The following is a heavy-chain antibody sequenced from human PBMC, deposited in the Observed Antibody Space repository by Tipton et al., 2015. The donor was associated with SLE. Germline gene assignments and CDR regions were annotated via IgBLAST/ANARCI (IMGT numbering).Heavy chain of an antibody. CDR2: IHYSVTT. D-gene: IGHD1-26*01. J-gene: IGHJ5*02. CDR1: GGSVSRNYYY. Sequence: GSLRLSCTVSGGSVSRNYYYWAWIRQSPGKGLEWIGSIHYSVTTYYNPSLNSRFTISVDTSKNQFPLKVTSVTATDTAVYYCARDWVVGATLDRFDPWGQGALVTVSS. V-gene: IGHV4-39*02. CDR3: ARDWVVGATLDRFDP.